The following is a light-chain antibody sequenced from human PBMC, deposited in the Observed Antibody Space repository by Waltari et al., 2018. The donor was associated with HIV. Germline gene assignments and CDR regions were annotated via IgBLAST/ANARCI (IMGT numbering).Light chain of an antibody. V-gene: IGKV1-33*01. J-gene: IGKJ4*01. CDR1: QDISNY. CDR2: DAS. CDR3: QQYHNPPLT. Sequence: DIQMTQSPSSLSASVGDRVPITCQASQDISNYLNWYQQKPGKAPKLLIYDASNLETGVPSRFSGSGSGTDFTFTISSLQPEDIATYYCQQYHNPPLTFGGGTKVEIK.